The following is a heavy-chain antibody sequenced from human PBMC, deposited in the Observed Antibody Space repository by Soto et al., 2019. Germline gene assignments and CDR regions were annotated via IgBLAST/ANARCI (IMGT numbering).Heavy chain of an antibody. CDR2: INAGNGNT. V-gene: IGHV1-3*01. Sequence: ASVKVSCKASGYTFTSYAMHWVRQAPGQRLEWMGWINAGNGNTKYSQKFQGRVTITRDTSASKAYMGLSSLRSEDTAVYYCAGVNLVRGESLYGMDVWGQGTTVTVSS. J-gene: IGHJ6*02. D-gene: IGHD3-10*01. CDR1: GYTFTSYA. CDR3: AGVNLVRGESLYGMDV.